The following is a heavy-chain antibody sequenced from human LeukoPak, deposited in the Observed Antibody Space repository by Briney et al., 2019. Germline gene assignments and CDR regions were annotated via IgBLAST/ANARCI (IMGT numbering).Heavy chain of an antibody. CDR3: ASGNSSWYWGGWFDP. CDR2: INHSGST. V-gene: IGHV4-34*01. J-gene: IGHJ5*02. Sequence: SETLSLTCAVYGGSFSGYYWSWIRQPPGKGLEWIGEINHSGSTNYNPSLKSRVTISVDTSKNQFSLKLSSVTAADTAVYYCASGNSSWYWGGWFDPWGQGTLVTVSS. D-gene: IGHD6-13*01. CDR1: GGSFSGYY.